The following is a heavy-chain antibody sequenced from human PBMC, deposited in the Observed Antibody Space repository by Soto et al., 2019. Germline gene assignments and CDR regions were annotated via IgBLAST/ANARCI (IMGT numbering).Heavy chain of an antibody. CDR1: GFTFNNAW. Sequence: EVQLVESGGGLVKPGESLTLSCAASGFTFNNAWMSWVRQAPGTGLEWVGRIKSNADGGTADYIPPVKGRFTISRDDSKNTLLLHVNSLKTEDTAVYFCTTGVATAKYYFDFWGQGTLVTVSS. CDR3: TTGVATAKYYFDF. CDR2: IKSNADGGTA. J-gene: IGHJ4*02. V-gene: IGHV3-15*01. D-gene: IGHD6-25*01.